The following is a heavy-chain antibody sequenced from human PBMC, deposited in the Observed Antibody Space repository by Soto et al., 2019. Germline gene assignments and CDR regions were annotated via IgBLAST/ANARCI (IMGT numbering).Heavy chain of an antibody. D-gene: IGHD1-1*01. J-gene: IGHJ4*02. CDR3: ARRYGYILDY. CDR1: GGSISRSGYY. CDR2: IYYSGST. V-gene: IGHV4-39*01. Sequence: SETLSLTCTVSGGSISRSGYYWGWIRQPPGKGLEWIGSIYYSGSTYYNPSLKSRVTISVDTSKNQFSRKLSSVTAADTAVYYCARRYGYILDYWGQGTLVTVSS.